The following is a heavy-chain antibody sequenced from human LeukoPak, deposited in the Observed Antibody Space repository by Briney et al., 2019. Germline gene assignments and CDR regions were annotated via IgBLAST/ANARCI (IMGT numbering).Heavy chain of an antibody. D-gene: IGHD2-21*01. J-gene: IGHJ4*02. V-gene: IGHV3-30*03. CDR1: GCTFSSYS. CDR2: ISSDGSNK. Sequence: HPGGSRRLSCAASGCTFSSYSMNWVRQAPGKGLEWVTIISSDGSNKYYADSVKGRFTISRDNSKNTLYLQMNSLRAEDTAVYYCARGHIVVVIASSGDFDYWGQGTLVTVSS. CDR3: ARGHIVVVIASSGDFDY.